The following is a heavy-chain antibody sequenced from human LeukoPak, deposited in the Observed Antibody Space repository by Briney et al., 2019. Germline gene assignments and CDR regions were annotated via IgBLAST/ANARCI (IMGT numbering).Heavy chain of an antibody. CDR2: VYYRGNT. CDR3: ARLWSGLRPPDY. V-gene: IGHV4-38-2*01. CDR1: GYSISSNHW. Sequence: SETLSLTGAVSGYSISSNHWWGWIRQPPGKGLEWIGSVYYRGNTYYIPSLKSRVTISVVTSKSQFSLRLNSVTAADTSVYYCARLWSGLRPPDYWGQGTLVTVSS. D-gene: IGHD3-3*01. J-gene: IGHJ4*02.